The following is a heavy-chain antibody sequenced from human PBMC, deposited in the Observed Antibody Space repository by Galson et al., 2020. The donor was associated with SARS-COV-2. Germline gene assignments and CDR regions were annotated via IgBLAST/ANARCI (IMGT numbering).Heavy chain of an antibody. Sequence: QLGESLKISCAASGFTFNNYLMHWVRQAPGKGLEWVAVMSSDVSNQYYADSVKGRFTISRDNSKNSLDLQMNSLRAEDTAMYYCARTEVTTMRFFDLWGRGTLVTVSS. V-gene: IGHV3-30*04. J-gene: IGHJ2*01. D-gene: IGHD5-12*01. CDR1: GFTFNNYL. CDR3: ARTEVTTMRFFDL. CDR2: MSSDVSNQ.